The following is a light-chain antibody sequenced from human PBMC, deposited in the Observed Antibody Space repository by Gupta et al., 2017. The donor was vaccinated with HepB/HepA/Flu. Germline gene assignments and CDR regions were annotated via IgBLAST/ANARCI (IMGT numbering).Light chain of an antibody. V-gene: IGLV4-69*01. J-gene: IGLJ3*02. CDR3: QTWGTGYLV. CDR2: LNSDGSH. CDR1: SGHSTYT. Sequence: QVVLTQSPSASASLGASVKLTCTLSSGHSTYTIAWHQQQPEKGPRYLMKLNSDGSHNRGDGVPDRFSGSSSGAERYLPIPSLQSEEEAKYCCQTWGTGYLVFGGGTRLTVL.